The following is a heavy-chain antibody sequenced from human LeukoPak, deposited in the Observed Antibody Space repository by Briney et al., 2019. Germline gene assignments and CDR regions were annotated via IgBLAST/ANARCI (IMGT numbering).Heavy chain of an antibody. D-gene: IGHD5-24*01. V-gene: IGHV3-7*04. Sequence: GGSLRLSCVASGFPFSSYWMTWVRRAPGKGLEWAANIKQDGRKKSYVDSVKGRFTISRDNAKNSLYLQMNSLRAEDTAIYYCTRVGYIDEGIDYWGQGTLVTVSS. CDR3: TRVGYIDEGIDY. CDR1: GFPFSSYW. CDR2: IKQDGRKK. J-gene: IGHJ4*02.